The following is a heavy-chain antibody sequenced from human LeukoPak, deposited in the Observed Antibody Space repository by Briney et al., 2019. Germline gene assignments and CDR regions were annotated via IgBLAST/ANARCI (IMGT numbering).Heavy chain of an antibody. D-gene: IGHD6-13*01. CDR2: VTQDGSQT. CDR3: AKDRDTTSSGTFDY. Sequence: GGSLRLSCAVSGFTFSSLWLSWVRQAPGKGLEWVATVTQDGSQTHYLDSVKGRFTISRDNSNNTLYLQMNSLRAEDTAVHYCAKDRDTTSSGTFDYWGQGTLVTVSS. J-gene: IGHJ4*02. CDR1: GFTFSSLW. V-gene: IGHV3-7*01.